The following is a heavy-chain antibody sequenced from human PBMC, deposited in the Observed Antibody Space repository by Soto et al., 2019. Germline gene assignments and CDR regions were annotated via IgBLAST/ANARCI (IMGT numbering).Heavy chain of an antibody. CDR1: GGSISSGYY. CDR2: IYYSGST. Sequence: QVQLQESGPGLVKPSQTLSLTCTVSGGSISSGYYWSWIRQHPGKGLEWIGYIYYSGSTYYNPSLQRRVTTSVATAKIQSSLNLTSVTAADTAVYYCARAAVGIAGAGPPDYWGQGTLVTVSS. CDR3: ARAAVGIAGAGPPDY. D-gene: IGHD6-19*01. V-gene: IGHV4-31*03. J-gene: IGHJ4*02.